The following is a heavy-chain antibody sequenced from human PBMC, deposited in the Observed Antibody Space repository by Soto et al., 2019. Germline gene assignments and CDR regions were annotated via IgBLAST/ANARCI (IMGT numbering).Heavy chain of an antibody. CDR2: INHSGST. CDR3: ASAVVITPGYFDY. D-gene: IGHD3-22*01. CDR1: GGSFSGYY. J-gene: IGHJ4*02. Sequence: SETLSLTCAVYGGSFSGYYWSWIRQPPGKGLEWIGEINHSGSTNYNPSLKSRVTISVDTSKNQFSLKLSSVTAADTAVYYCASAVVITPGYFDYWGQGXLVTVYS. V-gene: IGHV4-34*01.